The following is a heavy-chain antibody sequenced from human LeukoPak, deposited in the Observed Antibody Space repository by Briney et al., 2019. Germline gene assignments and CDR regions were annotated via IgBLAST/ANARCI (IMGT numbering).Heavy chain of an antibody. J-gene: IGHJ3*02. Sequence: GGSLRLSCAASGFTFSSYSMNWVRQAPGKGLEWVSSISSSSSYIYYADSVKGRFTISRDNAKNSLYLQMNSLRAEDTAVYYCAIFGDPNAFDIWGQGTMVTVSS. CDR3: AIFGDPNAFDI. CDR1: GFTFSSYS. D-gene: IGHD3-16*01. V-gene: IGHV3-21*01. CDR2: ISSSSSYI.